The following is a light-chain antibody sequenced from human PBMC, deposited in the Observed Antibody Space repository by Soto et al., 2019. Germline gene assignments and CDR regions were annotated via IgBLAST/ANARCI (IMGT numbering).Light chain of an antibody. V-gene: IGKV1D-16*01. J-gene: IGKJ4*01. CDR1: QDVLTW. CDR3: QKYNTFPLA. Sequence: DIQLSQSPSSLAASVGDRVTISCRASQDVLTWLAWYQQRPGKAPTTLIFAASKLQSVVPSRFFANGSGPHFTLSISSLQPEDLGTSYRQKYNTFPLAFGGATKVDIQ. CDR2: AAS.